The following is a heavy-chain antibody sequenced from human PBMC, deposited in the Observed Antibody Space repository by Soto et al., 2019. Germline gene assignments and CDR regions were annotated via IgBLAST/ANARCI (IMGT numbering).Heavy chain of an antibody. V-gene: IGHV3-30-3*01. Sequence: GGSLRLSCAASGFTFSSYAMHWVRQAPGKGLEWVAVISYDGSNKYYADSVKGRFTISRDNSKNTLYLQMNSLRAEDTAVYYRARDRAAAGPRPPYNYYYYYGMDVWGQGTTVTVSS. CDR2: ISYDGSNK. CDR3: ARDRAAAGPRPPYNYYYYYGMDV. D-gene: IGHD6-13*01. J-gene: IGHJ6*02. CDR1: GFTFSSYA.